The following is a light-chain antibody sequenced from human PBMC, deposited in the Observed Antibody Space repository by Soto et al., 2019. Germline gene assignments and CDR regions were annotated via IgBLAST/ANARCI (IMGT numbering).Light chain of an antibody. Sequence: QSVLTQPPSASGTPGQRVTISCSGSSSNIGSNYVYWYQQLPGTAPKLLIYRNNQRPSGVPDRFSGSKSGTSASLVISGLRSEDEADYYCAAWDDSLSGPVFGGGTQLTA. CDR1: SSNIGSNY. CDR3: AAWDDSLSGPV. V-gene: IGLV1-47*01. CDR2: RNN. J-gene: IGLJ7*02.